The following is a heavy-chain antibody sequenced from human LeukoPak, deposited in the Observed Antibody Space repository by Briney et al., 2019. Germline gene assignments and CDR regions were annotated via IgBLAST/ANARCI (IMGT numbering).Heavy chain of an antibody. CDR1: GDSFSTYY. CDR2: IYTSGST. J-gene: IGHJ4*02. D-gene: IGHD3-22*01. CDR3: ARVLGCESSGYHY. V-gene: IGHV4-4*07. Sequence: SETLSITCAVSGDSFSTYYWTWIRHTAGKGLECIGRIYTSGSTNYNPPLQSRVTMSIDTSMKQFSLKLTSVTAADTAVYDCARVLGCESSGYHYCGQGTLVTVSS.